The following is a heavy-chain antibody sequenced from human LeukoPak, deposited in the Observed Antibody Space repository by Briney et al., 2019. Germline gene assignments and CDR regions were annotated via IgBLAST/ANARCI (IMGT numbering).Heavy chain of an antibody. J-gene: IGHJ4*02. CDR2: INSDGSST. V-gene: IGHV3-74*01. D-gene: IGHD3-10*01. CDR3: ARERVGEYYFDY. Sequence: GGSLRLSCAASGFTFSSYWMHWVRQAPGKGLVWVSRINSDGSSTSYADSVKGRFTISRDNAKNALYLQMNSLRAEDTAVYYCARERVGEYYFDYWGQGTLVTVSS. CDR1: GFTFSSYW.